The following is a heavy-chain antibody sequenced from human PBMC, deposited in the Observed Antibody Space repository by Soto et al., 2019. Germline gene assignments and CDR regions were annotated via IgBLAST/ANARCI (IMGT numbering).Heavy chain of an antibody. V-gene: IGHV4-31*03. CDR1: GGSISSGGYY. Sequence: QVQLQESGPGLVKPSQTLSLTCTVSGGSISSGGYYWSWIRQHPGKGLEWIGYIYYSGSTYYNPSLQSRVTISVDTSKNQFSLKLSSVTAADTAVYYCARTSSSWATDFDYWGQGTLVTVSS. CDR2: IYYSGST. J-gene: IGHJ4*02. D-gene: IGHD6-13*01. CDR3: ARTSSSWATDFDY.